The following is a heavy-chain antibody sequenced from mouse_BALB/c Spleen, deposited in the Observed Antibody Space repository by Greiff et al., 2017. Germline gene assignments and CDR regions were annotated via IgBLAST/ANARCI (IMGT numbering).Heavy chain of an antibody. CDR2: ISSGSSTI. J-gene: IGHJ3*01. V-gene: IGHV5-17*02. Sequence: EVKVEESGGGLVQPGGSRKLSCAASGFTFSSFGMHWVRQAPEKGLEWVAYISSGSSTIYYADTVKGRFTISRDNPKNTLFLQMTSLRSEDTAMYYCAKDYGAYWGQGTLVTVSA. D-gene: IGHD2-4*01. CDR3: AKDYGAY. CDR1: GFTFSSFG.